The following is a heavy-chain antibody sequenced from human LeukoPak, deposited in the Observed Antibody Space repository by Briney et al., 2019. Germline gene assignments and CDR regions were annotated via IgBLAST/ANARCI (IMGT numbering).Heavy chain of an antibody. V-gene: IGHV3-74*01. CDR2: IKSDGSST. J-gene: IGHJ6*02. CDR3: GRGNYYGLDV. CDR1: GFTFSSYW. Sequence: GGSLRLSCAAAGFTFSSYWMHWVRHAPGKWLVWVSSIKSDGSSTSYADSVKGRFTISRDDAKNTLFLQLNSLIAEDTAVYYCGRGNYYGLDVWGQGTTVTVSS.